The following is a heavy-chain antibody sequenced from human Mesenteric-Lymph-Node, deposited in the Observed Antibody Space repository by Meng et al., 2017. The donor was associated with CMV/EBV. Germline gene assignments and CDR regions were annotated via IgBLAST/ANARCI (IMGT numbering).Heavy chain of an antibody. CDR3: ASARGGVYGDYDN. D-gene: IGHD4-17*01. J-gene: IGHJ4*02. Sequence: GESLKISCAASGFTFSSYWMSWVRQAPGKGLEWVANIKQDGSEKYYVDSVKGRFTISRDNAKNSLYLQMNSLRAEDTAVYYCASARGGVYGDYDNWGQGTLVTVSS. CDR1: GFTFSSYW. V-gene: IGHV3-7*01. CDR2: IKQDGSEK.